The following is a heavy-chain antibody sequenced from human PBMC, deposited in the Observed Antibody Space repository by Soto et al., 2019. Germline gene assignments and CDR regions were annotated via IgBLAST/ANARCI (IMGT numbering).Heavy chain of an antibody. V-gene: IGHV4-31*03. CDR3: ARDRRARYYYGSGMSNWFDP. J-gene: IGHJ5*02. Sequence: QVQLQESGPGLVKPSQTLSLTCTVSGGSTSSGGYYWSWIRQHPGKGLEWIGYIYYSGSTYYNPSLKSRVTISVDTSKNQFSLKLSSVTAADTAVYYCARDRRARYYYGSGMSNWFDPWGQGTLVTVSS. CDR2: IYYSGST. D-gene: IGHD3-10*01. CDR1: GGSTSSGGYY.